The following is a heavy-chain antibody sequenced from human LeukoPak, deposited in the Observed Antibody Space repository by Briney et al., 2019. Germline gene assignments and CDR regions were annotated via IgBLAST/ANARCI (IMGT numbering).Heavy chain of an antibody. J-gene: IGHJ5*02. D-gene: IGHD2-2*02. CDR2: IRSKVNSYAT. CDR1: GFTFSDSA. V-gene: IGHV3-73*01. CDR3: TRSYTGHWFDP. Sequence: GGSLRLSCAASGFTFSDSAMHWVRQASGKGLEWVGRIRSKVNSYATAYAASVKGWFTISRDDSKNTAYLQMNSLKTEDTAVYYCTRSYTGHWFDPWGQGTLVTVSS.